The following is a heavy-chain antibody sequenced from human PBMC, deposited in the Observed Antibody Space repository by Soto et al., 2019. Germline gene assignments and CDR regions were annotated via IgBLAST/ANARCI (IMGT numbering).Heavy chain of an antibody. J-gene: IGHJ4*02. Sequence: GGSLRLSCAASGFTFSSYGMHWVRQAPGKGLEWVAVISYDGSNKYYADSVKGRFTISRDNSKNTLYLQMNSLRAEDTAVYYCAKDLGDYYGSGSLGYWGQGTLVTVSS. V-gene: IGHV3-30*18. CDR3: AKDLGDYYGSGSLGY. CDR1: GFTFSSYG. CDR2: ISYDGSNK. D-gene: IGHD3-10*01.